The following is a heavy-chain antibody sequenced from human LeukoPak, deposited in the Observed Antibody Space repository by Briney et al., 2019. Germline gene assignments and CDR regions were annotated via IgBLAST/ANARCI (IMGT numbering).Heavy chain of an antibody. D-gene: IGHD6-19*01. CDR3: VTGITVAGTKYYFDY. V-gene: IGHV1-46*01. CDR1: GYTFTSYY. CDR2: INPSGGST. Sequence: ASVNVSCKASGYTFTSYYMHWVRQAPGQGLEWMGIINPSGGSTSYAQKFQGRVTMTRDTSTSTVYMELSSLRSEDTAVYYCVTGITVAGTKYYFDYWGQGILVTVSP. J-gene: IGHJ4*02.